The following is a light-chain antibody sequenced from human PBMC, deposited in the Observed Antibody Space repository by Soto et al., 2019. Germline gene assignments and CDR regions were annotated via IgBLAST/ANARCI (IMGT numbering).Light chain of an antibody. V-gene: IGLV3-21*02. CDR1: NIGTKS. J-gene: IGLJ3*02. CDR3: QVWDSDTAHQV. CDR2: DGG. Sequence: SYELTQPPSVSVAPGQTATIACGGNNIGTKSVNWYQQKPGQAPVLVVYDGGDRPSGIPERFSGSKSGNTATLTISRVEAGDEDDYYYQVWDSDTAHQVFGGGTKLTVL.